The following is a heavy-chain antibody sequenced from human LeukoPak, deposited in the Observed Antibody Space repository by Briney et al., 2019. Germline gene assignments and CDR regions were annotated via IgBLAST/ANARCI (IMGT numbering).Heavy chain of an antibody. D-gene: IGHD4-17*01. CDR2: IYTSGST. J-gene: IGHJ4*02. CDR3: AADYGDSRADY. V-gene: IGHV4-4*07. Sequence: WIRQPDGKGLEWIGRIYTSGSTDYNPSLKSRVTMSVDTSKSQFSLRVNSVTAADTAVYYCAADYGDSRADYWGQGTLVTVSS.